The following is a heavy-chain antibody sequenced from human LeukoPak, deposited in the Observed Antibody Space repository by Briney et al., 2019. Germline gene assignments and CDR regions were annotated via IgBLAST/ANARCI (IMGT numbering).Heavy chain of an antibody. V-gene: IGHV3-7*04. J-gene: IGHJ4*02. CDR3: ARGGRNLDS. CDR2: IKVDGSEK. Sequence: GGSLRLSCAASGFTFGTYWMNWVRQAPGKGLEWVANIKVDGSEKNYVDSVKGRLTISRDNAKNSLYLQMNSLRAEDTAVYYCARGGRNLDSWGQGTLVTVSS. D-gene: IGHD1-14*01. CDR1: GFTFGTYW.